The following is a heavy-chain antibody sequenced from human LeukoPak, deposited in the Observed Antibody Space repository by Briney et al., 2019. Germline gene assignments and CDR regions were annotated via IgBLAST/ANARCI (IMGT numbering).Heavy chain of an antibody. CDR2: IIPIFGTA. V-gene: IGHV1-69*06. D-gene: IGHD3-3*01. CDR3: TGIGGVVALFDY. Sequence: ASVKVSCKASGGTFSSYAISWVRQAPGQGLEWMGGIIPIFGTANYAQKFQGRVTITADKSTSTAYMELSSLRSEDTAVYYCTGIGGVVALFDYWGQGTLVTVSS. J-gene: IGHJ4*02. CDR1: GGTFSSYA.